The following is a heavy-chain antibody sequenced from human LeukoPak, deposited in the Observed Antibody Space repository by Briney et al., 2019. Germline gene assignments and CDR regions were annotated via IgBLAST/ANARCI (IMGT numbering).Heavy chain of an antibody. V-gene: IGHV1-2*02. CDR3: AMRDYYESSGYYPN. CDR2: INPNSGGT. D-gene: IGHD3-22*01. CDR1: GYTFTGYF. Sequence: ASVKVSCKASGYTFTGYFIHWVRQAPGQGPEWMGWINPNSGGTVYAQKFQGRVTMTRDTSISTVYMELRRLRSDDTAVYFCAMRDYYESSGYYPNWGQGTPVTVSS. J-gene: IGHJ4*02.